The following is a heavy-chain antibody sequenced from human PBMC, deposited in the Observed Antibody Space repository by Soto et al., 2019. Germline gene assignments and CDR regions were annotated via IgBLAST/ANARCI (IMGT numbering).Heavy chain of an antibody. J-gene: IGHJ6*02. CDR3: ARIKLVEWFLINVDVYDMDV. D-gene: IGHD3-3*01. CDR2: ISSDSRTI. CDR1: GFSLSDYA. V-gene: IGHV3-48*02. Sequence: GSLRLSCVASGFSLSDYAVNWVRQAPGKGLEWVSFISSDSRTIYYADSVEGRFTVSRDNARNSVSLQMDSLRDEDAAVYYCARIKLVEWFLINVDVYDMDVWGQGTPVTVSS.